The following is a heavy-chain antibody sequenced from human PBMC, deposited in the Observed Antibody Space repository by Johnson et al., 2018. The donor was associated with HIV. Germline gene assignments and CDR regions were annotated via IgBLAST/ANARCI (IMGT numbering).Heavy chain of an antibody. CDR3: AKDTGLGIVGAYFDI. D-gene: IGHD1-26*01. CDR2: ISSSGSTI. Sequence: QVQLEESGGGLVKPGGSLKLSCATSGFTFSDYYMSWIRQAPGKGLEWLSYISSSGSTIYYADSVKGRFTISRDNAKNSLYLQMNSLRAEDTAWYYCAKDTGLGIVGAYFDIWGQGTMVTVSS. CDR1: GFTFSDYY. J-gene: IGHJ3*02. V-gene: IGHV3-11*01.